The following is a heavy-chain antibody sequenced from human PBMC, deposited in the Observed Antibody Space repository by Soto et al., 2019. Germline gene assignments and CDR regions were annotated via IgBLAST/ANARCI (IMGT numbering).Heavy chain of an antibody. CDR2: INHSGST. CDR3: ARRGPLWLQGYYYYYYYMDV. Sequence: PSETLSLTCAVYGGSFSGYYWSWIRQPPGTGLEWIGEINHSGSTNYNPSLKSRVTISVDTSKNQFSLKLSSVTAADTAVYYCARRGPLWLQGYYYYYYYMDVWGKGTTVTVSS. D-gene: IGHD5-18*01. J-gene: IGHJ6*03. V-gene: IGHV4-34*01. CDR1: GGSFSGYY.